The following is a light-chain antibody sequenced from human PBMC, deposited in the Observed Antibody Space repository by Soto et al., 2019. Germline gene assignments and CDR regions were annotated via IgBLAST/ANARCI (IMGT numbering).Light chain of an antibody. J-gene: IGKJ1*01. V-gene: IGKV1-5*02. Sequence: DIQMTQSPSTLSASVGDRVTIICRASQSISTWLAWYQQKPGKAPKLLMYDASRLESGVLSRFSGSGSGTEFTLTISSLQPDDFATYYCQQYKTYWTFGQGTKVEIK. CDR1: QSISTW. CDR2: DAS. CDR3: QQYKTYWT.